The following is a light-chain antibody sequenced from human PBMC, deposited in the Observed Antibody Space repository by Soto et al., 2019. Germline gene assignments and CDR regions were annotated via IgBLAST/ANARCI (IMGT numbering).Light chain of an antibody. Sequence: QSVLTQPPSVSGAPGQRVTISCTGSSSNIGAGYEVHWYQQLPGTAPKLLIYGNSNRPSGVPDRFSGSKSGTSASLAITGLQAEDETDYYCQSYDSSLSGGVFGGGTQLTVL. J-gene: IGLJ7*01. CDR3: QSYDSSLSGGV. V-gene: IGLV1-40*01. CDR2: GNS. CDR1: SSNIGAGYE.